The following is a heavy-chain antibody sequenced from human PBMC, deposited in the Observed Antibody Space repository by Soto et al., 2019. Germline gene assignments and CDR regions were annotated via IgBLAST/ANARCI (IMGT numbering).Heavy chain of an antibody. J-gene: IGHJ5*01. V-gene: IGHV4-34*01. CDR2: INHSGRV. Sequence: QVQLQQWGAGLLKPSETLSLTCAVYGGSFSGHSWTWIRQSPGKGLEWIGDINHSGRVNYSPSLKSRVPISLDPSKTQFSLTMSAGTAADTAMYYCSTRAYDTNGYYRFDPWGQGTLVNVSS. CDR3: STRAYDTNGYYRFDP. CDR1: GGSFSGHS. D-gene: IGHD3-22*01.